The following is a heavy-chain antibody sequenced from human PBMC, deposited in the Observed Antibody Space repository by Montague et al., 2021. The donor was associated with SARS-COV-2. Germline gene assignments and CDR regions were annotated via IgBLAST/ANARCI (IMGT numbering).Heavy chain of an antibody. J-gene: IGHJ4*02. CDR1: GFSFSDYA. Sequence: SLRLSCAASGFSFSDYAMHWVRQAPGLPPEWVAVIWYDGSNSYYADSVKGRFTISRDNSKNAVYLQMNSLTADDTAIYYCAREKKEVQMDYWGLGTLVTVSS. D-gene: IGHD5-24*01. V-gene: IGHV3-33*01. CDR3: AREKKEVQMDY. CDR2: IWYDGSNS.